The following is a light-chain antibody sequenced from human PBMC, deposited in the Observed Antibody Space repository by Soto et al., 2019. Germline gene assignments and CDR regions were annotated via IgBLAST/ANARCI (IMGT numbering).Light chain of an antibody. V-gene: IGLV4-69*01. CDR3: QTWGTGIQV. J-gene: IGLJ2*01. CDR2: LNSDGSH. Sequence: QPVLTQSPSASASLGASVKLTCTLRSGHSSYAIAWHQQQPEKGPRDLVKLNSDGSHSKGAGIPDRFSGSSSGAERYLTITSLQSEDEADYYCQTWGTGIQVFGGGTTLTVL. CDR1: SGHSSYA.